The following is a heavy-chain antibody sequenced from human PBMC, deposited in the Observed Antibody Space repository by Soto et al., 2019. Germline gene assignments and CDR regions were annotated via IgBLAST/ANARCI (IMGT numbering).Heavy chain of an antibody. CDR3: GRGGSEHAMDV. CDR1: GYTFSRYW. J-gene: IGHJ6*02. Sequence: EVQLVESGGGLVRPGGSLRLSCAAYGYTFSRYWIHWVRQAPGKGLVWVSRVNNDGSGTAYADSVEGRFTISRDNAKNTVYLQLNSLRAEDTAVYYCGRGGSEHAMDVWGQGTTVTVSS. CDR2: VNNDGSGT. V-gene: IGHV3-74*01.